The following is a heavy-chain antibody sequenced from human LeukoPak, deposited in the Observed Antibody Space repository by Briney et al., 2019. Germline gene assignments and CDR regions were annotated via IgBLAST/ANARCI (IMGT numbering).Heavy chain of an antibody. J-gene: IGHJ4*02. CDR2: ISGSGGST. CDR1: GFIFSTYS. CDR3: ANEKYCGGDCPY. Sequence: GGSLRLSCAASGFIFSTYSMNWVRQAPGKGLEWVSAISGSGGSTYYADSVKGRFTISRDNSKNTLYLQMNSLRAEDTAVYYCANEKYCGGDCPYWGQGTLVTVSS. V-gene: IGHV3-23*01. D-gene: IGHD2-21*02.